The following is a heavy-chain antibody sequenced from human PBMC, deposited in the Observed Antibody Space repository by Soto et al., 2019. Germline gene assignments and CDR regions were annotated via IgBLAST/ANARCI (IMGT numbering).Heavy chain of an antibody. V-gene: IGHV3-23*01. J-gene: IGHJ4*02. CDR1: GFTFSTYA. CDR3: VKDRPRRTSGHFFDY. Sequence: EVQLLESGGKLVQPGGSLTLSCAASGFTFSTYAMAWVRQAPGKGLEWVSGVSASGLNTDYADPVKGRFYISRDNSKNRVSLHMLSLRAEDTDLCYCVKDRPRRTSGHFFDYWGQGTPVTVSS. CDR2: VSASGLNT. D-gene: IGHD1-1*01.